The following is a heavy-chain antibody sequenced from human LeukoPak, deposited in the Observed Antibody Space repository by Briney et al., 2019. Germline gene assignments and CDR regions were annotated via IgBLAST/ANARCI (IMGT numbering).Heavy chain of an antibody. CDR1: GGSISSSNW. CDR2: IYHSGST. Sequence: PSETLSLTCAVSGGSISSSNWWSWVRQPPRKGLEWIGKIYHSGSTNYNPSLKSRVTISVDKSKNQFSLKLSSVTAADTAVYYCARDYYGSGSYYGMDVWGKGTTVTVSS. V-gene: IGHV4-4*02. J-gene: IGHJ6*04. CDR3: ARDYYGSGSYYGMDV. D-gene: IGHD3-10*01.